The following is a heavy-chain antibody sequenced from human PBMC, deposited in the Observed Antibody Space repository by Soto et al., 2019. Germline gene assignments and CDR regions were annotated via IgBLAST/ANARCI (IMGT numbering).Heavy chain of an antibody. CDR2: IYYSGRT. CDR1: GGSISNGNYC. J-gene: IGHJ5*02. D-gene: IGHD4-17*01. Sequence: SETLSLTCPVSGGSISNGNYCWSWIRQAPGKGLEWIGYIYYSGRTFYNPSLKSLVIISVDTSKNQFSLKLGSVTAADTAVYYCAGQFSVTTWFDPWGQGTLVTVSS. CDR3: AGQFSVTTWFDP. V-gene: IGHV4-30-4*01.